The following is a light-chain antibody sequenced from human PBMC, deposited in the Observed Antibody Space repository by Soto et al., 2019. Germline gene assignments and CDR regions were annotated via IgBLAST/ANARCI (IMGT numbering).Light chain of an antibody. Sequence: DIQMTQSPSSLSASVGDRVTITCQASQDISNYLNWYQQKPGKAPKLLIYDASNLETGVPSRFSGSGSGTDFTFTISSLQPEDIATYYCQQYDNLPLSGFGGGTKVDIK. J-gene: IGKJ4*01. V-gene: IGKV1-33*01. CDR3: QQYDNLPLSG. CDR1: QDISNY. CDR2: DAS.